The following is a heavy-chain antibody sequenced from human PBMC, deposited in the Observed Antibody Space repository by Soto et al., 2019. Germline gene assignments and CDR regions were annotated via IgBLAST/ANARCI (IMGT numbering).Heavy chain of an antibody. CDR2: ISSSGSTI. J-gene: IGHJ6*03. CDR1: GFTFTDYY. V-gene: IGHV3-11*01. CDR3: ARDGRYGDPNGIYYYYYYMDF. Sequence: QVQLVESGGGLVKPGGSLRLSCAASGFTFTDYYMSWIRQAPGKGLEWVAYISSSGSTIYYADSVKGRFTISRDKAKNSLDLHRNSLRAEDTAVYYCARDGRYGDPNGIYYYYYYMDFWCNGTTVTVSS. D-gene: IGHD4-17*01.